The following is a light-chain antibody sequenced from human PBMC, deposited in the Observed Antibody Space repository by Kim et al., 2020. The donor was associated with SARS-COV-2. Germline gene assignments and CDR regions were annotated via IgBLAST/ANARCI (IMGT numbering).Light chain of an antibody. V-gene: IGKV4-1*01. CDR2: WAS. CDR3: QQYYDTPT. Sequence: ERATINCKSSQSVLYSSNNKNYLAWYQQKPGQPPKLLIYWASTRESGVPDRFSGSGSGTDFSLTISSLRAEDVAIYYCQQYYDTPTFGQGTKLEI. J-gene: IGKJ2*01. CDR1: QSVLYSSNNKNY.